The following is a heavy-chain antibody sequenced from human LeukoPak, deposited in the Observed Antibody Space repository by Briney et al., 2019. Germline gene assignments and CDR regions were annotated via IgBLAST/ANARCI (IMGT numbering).Heavy chain of an antibody. V-gene: IGHV1-69*05. Sequence: SVKVSCKASGGTFSSYAISWVRQAPGQGLEWMGGIIPIFVTANYAQKFQGRVTISTAESTSTAYLEMRSLRSEDTAVYYCARQLGYCSSTSCHPGYYYYMDVWGKGTTVTVSS. CDR2: IIPIFVTA. CDR3: ARQLGYCSSTSCHPGYYYYMDV. J-gene: IGHJ6*03. CDR1: GGTFSSYA. D-gene: IGHD2-2*01.